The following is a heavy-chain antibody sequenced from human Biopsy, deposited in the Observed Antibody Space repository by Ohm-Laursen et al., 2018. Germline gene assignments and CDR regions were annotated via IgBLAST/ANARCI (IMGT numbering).Heavy chain of an antibody. CDR1: GFPFDDYA. J-gene: IGHJ3*01. CDR3: ARAYGSGFYRDAFDL. V-gene: IGHV3-9*01. Sequence: SLRLSCAASGFPFDDYAMHWVRQVPGKGLEWVAGIHWNSGVIDYVDSVKGRFTISRDNAKNSLYLQLNSLRTEDTAFYYCARAYGSGFYRDAFDLWGQGTVVSVS. D-gene: IGHD6-19*01. CDR2: IHWNSGVI.